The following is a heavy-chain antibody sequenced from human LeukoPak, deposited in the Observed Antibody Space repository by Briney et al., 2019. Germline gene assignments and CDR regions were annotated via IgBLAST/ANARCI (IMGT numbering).Heavy chain of an antibody. D-gene: IGHD1-14*01. Sequence: SETLSLTCAVYGGSFSGCYWSWIRQPPGRGLEWIGEINHSGSTNYNPSLKSRVTISVDTSKNQFSLKLSSVTAADTAVYYCARGYPERRYFDYWGQGTLVTVSS. CDR2: INHSGST. V-gene: IGHV4-34*01. CDR1: GGSFSGCY. CDR3: ARGYPERRYFDY. J-gene: IGHJ4*02.